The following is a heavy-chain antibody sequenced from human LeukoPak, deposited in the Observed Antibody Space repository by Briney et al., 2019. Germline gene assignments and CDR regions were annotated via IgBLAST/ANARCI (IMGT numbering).Heavy chain of an antibody. J-gene: IGHJ6*02. CDR2: ISSSGSTI. Sequence: GGSLRLSCAASGFTFSDYYMSWIRQAPGKGLEWVSYISSSGSTIYYADSVKGRFTISRDNAKNSLHLQMNSLRAEDTAVYYCARGVAVAGKGDYYYYGMDVWGQGTTVTVSS. V-gene: IGHV3-11*01. CDR3: ARGVAVAGKGDYYYYGMDV. D-gene: IGHD6-19*01. CDR1: GFTFSDYY.